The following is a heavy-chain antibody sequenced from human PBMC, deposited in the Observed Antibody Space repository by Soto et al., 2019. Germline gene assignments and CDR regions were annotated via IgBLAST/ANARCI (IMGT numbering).Heavy chain of an antibody. CDR2: INHSGST. D-gene: IGHD2-2*01. V-gene: IGHV4-34*01. J-gene: IGHJ4*02. Sequence: PSETLSLTCAVYGGSFSCYYWIWIRQPPGKGLEWIGKINHSGSTNYNPSLKSRVTISVDTSKNQFSLKLSSVTAADTAVYYCARVGNCSSTSCYVDYWGQGTLVTVS. CDR1: GGSFSCYY. CDR3: ARVGNCSSTSCYVDY.